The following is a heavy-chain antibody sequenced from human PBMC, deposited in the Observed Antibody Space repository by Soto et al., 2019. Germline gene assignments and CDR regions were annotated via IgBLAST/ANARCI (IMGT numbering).Heavy chain of an antibody. CDR2: ISGSGGST. J-gene: IGHJ6*03. V-gene: IGHV3-23*01. Sequence: EVQLLESGGGLVQPGGSLRLSCAASGFTFSSYAMSWVRQAPGKGLEWVSAISGSGGSTYYADSVKGRFTISRDNSKNTLYLQMNSLRAEDTAVYYCAKTYYDSWSGYSLSDYYYYYMDVWGKGTTVTVSS. CDR3: AKTYYDSWSGYSLSDYYYYYMDV. CDR1: GFTFSSYA. D-gene: IGHD3-3*01.